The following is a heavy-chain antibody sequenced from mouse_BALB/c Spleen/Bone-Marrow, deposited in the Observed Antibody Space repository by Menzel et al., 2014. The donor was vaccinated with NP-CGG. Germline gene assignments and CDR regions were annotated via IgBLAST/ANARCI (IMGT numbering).Heavy chain of an antibody. CDR3: AREGRGYYGSSGAAMDY. CDR1: GFSLTSYG. V-gene: IGHV2-9*02. D-gene: IGHD1-1*01. Sequence: QVQLKHSGPGLVSPSQRLSITCTVSGFSLTSYGVHWVRRPPGKGLEWLGVIWAGGSTSYNSALMSRLSINQDNSKSQVFLKLNSLQTDGTATYYCAREGRGYYGSSGAAMDYWGQGTSVTVSS. CDR2: IWAGGST. J-gene: IGHJ4*01.